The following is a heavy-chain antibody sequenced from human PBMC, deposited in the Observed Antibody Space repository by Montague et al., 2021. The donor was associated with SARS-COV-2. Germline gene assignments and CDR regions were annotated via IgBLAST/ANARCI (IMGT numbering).Heavy chain of an antibody. Sequence: SVRLSCAASGFTFSSYALHWVRQAPGKGLEWVAVISYDGSNKYYADSVKGRFTISRDNSKNTLYLQMNSLRAEDTAVYYCARDNYDYVWGSYRYIYWGQGTLVTVSS. CDR1: GFTFSSYA. CDR3: ARDNYDYVWGSYRYIY. V-gene: IGHV3-30*04. J-gene: IGHJ4*02. CDR2: ISYDGSNK. D-gene: IGHD3-16*02.